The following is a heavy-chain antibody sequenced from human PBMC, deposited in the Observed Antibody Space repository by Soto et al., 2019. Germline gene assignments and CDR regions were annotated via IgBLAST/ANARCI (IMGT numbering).Heavy chain of an antibody. CDR3: GRDRNGPIG. CDR1: GITFSNYW. Sequence: EIQLVESGGGLVQPGGSLRLSCAASGITFSNYWMHWARQVPGKGLVWVSHINDDGSRTKFADAVKGRFTISRDNAKNTIDLQMSALGVEDTAVYYCGRDRNGPIGWGQGTLVTVSS. D-gene: IGHD3-10*01. CDR2: INDDGSRT. V-gene: IGHV3-74*03. J-gene: IGHJ4*02.